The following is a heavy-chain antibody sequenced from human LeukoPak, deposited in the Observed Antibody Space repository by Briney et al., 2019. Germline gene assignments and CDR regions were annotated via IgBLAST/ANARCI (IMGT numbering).Heavy chain of an antibody. CDR1: GGSFSGYY. CDR2: INHSGST. J-gene: IGHJ6*02. V-gene: IGHV4-34*01. CDR3: ARWASTISNYYYYYYGMDV. Sequence: SETLSLTCAVYGGSFSGYYWSWIRQPPGKGLEWIGEINHSGSTDYNPSLKSRVTISVDTSKNQFSLKLSSVTAADTAVYYCARWASTISNYYYYYYGMDVWGQGTTVTVSS. D-gene: IGHD3-3*01.